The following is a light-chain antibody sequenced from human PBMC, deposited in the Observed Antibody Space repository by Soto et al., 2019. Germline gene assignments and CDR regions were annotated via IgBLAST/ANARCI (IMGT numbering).Light chain of an antibody. V-gene: IGKV3-15*01. CDR2: GAS. CDR1: QSVSSN. J-gene: IGKJ2*01. Sequence: EIVMTQSPATLSVSPGERATLSCRASQSVSSNLAWYQQKPGQAPRLLIYGASTRATGVPARFSGTGSGTEFTPTITSLQSEDFAVYYCHQYNNWHTFGQGTKLEIK. CDR3: HQYNNWHT.